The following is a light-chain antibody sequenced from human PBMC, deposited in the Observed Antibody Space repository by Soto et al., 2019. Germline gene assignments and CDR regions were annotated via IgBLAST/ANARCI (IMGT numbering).Light chain of an antibody. V-gene: IGKV1-39*01. J-gene: IGKJ4*01. Sequence: DIQITQSPSSLSASVGDRVTITCRASQSISSYLNWYQQKPGKAPKLLIYAASSLQSGVPSRFSGSGSGTDFTLTISSLQPEDFATYYCRQSYGTPLTFGGGTKVDIK. CDR1: QSISSY. CDR2: AAS. CDR3: RQSYGTPLT.